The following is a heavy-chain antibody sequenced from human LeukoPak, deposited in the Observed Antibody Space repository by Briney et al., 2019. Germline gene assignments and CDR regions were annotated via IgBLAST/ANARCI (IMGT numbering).Heavy chain of an antibody. CDR1: GFTFSNAW. Sequence: PGGPLRLSCAASGFTFSNAWMSWVRQAPGKGLEWVGRIKSKTDGGTTDYAAPVKGRFTISRDDSKNTLSLQMNSLKTEDTAVYYCTTDGTAANYFDYWGQGSLVTVSS. J-gene: IGHJ4*02. D-gene: IGHD2-2*01. V-gene: IGHV3-15*01. CDR3: TTDGTAANYFDY. CDR2: IKSKTDGGTT.